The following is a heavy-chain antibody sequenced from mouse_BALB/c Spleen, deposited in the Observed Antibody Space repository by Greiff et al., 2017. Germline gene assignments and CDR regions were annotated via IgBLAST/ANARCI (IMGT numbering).Heavy chain of an antibody. CDR2: ISSGSSTI. V-gene: IGHV5-17*02. J-gene: IGHJ2*01. D-gene: IGHD1-2*01. Sequence: EVKLVESGGGLVQPGGSRQLSCAASGFTFSSFGMHWVRQAPEKGLEWVAYISSGSSTIYYADTVKGRFTISRDNPKNTLFLQMTSLRSEDTAMYYCARRGFTTAFDYWGQGTTLTVSS. CDR3: ARRGFTTAFDY. CDR1: GFTFSSFG.